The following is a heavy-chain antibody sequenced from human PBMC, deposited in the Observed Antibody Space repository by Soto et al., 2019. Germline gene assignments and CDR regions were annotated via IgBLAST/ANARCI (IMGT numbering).Heavy chain of an antibody. D-gene: IGHD4-17*01. J-gene: IGHJ5*02. CDR1: GYTFTGYY. CDR2: INPNSGGT. CDR3: ASSRSTVSYWFDP. V-gene: IGHV1-2*02. Sequence: ASVKVSYKASGYTFTGYYMHWVRQAPGQGLEWMGWINPNSGGTNYAQKFQGRVTMTRDTSISTAYMELSRLRSDDTAVYYCASSRSTVSYWFDPWGQGTLVTVSS.